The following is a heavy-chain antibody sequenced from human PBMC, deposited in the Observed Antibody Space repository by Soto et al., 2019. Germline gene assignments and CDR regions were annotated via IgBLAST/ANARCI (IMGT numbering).Heavy chain of an antibody. V-gene: IGHV4-34*01. Sequence: QVQLQQWGAGLLKPSETLSLTCAVYGGSFSGYYWSWIRQPPGKGLEWIGEINHSGSTNYNPSLKSRVTISVDTSKSQFSLKLSSVTAADTAVYYCARGQYSSSWYRYYYYGMDVWGQGTTVTVSS. CDR2: INHSGST. J-gene: IGHJ6*02. CDR3: ARGQYSSSWYRYYYYGMDV. CDR1: GGSFSGYY. D-gene: IGHD6-13*01.